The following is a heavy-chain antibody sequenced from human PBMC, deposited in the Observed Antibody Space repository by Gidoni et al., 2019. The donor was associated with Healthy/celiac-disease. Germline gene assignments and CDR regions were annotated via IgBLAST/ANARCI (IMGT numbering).Heavy chain of an antibody. CDR1: GGSISSYY. J-gene: IGHJ4*02. CDR2: IYYSGST. CDR3: ARWSTIFGVVISYYFDY. Sequence: QVQLQESGPGLVKPSETLSLTCTVSGGSISSYYWSWIRQPPGKGLEWIGYIYYSGSTNYNPSLKSRVTISVDTSKNQFSLKLSSVTAADTAVYYCARWSTIFGVVISYYFDYWGQGTLVTVSS. V-gene: IGHV4-59*01. D-gene: IGHD3-3*01.